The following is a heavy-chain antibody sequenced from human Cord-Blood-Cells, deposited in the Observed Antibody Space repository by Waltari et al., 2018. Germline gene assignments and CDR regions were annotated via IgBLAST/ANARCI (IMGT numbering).Heavy chain of an antibody. D-gene: IGHD1-7*01. CDR2: INAGNGNT. Sequence: QVQLVQSGAEVKKPGASVKVSCKASGYTFTCYAMHWVTPAPGQRLEWMGWINAGNGNTKYSQKFQGRVTITRDTSASTAYMELSSLRSEDTAVYYCARSRLGITGTTFDYWGQGTLVTVSS. J-gene: IGHJ4*02. CDR1: GYTFTCYA. CDR3: ARSRLGITGTTFDY. V-gene: IGHV1-3*01.